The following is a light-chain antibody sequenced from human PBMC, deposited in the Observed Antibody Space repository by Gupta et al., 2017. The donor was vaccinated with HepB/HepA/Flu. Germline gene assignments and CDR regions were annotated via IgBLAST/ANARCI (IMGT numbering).Light chain of an antibody. CDR1: QSVSNIY. CDR3: QQYGSSPPT. Sequence: EIVLTQSPGTLALSPGERATLSCRASQSVSNIYLAWYQHKPGQAPRLLIYGASSRATGIPDRFSGSGSETAFTLTISRLEPEDFAVYYCQQYGSSPPTFGPGTKVDIE. CDR2: GAS. V-gene: IGKV3-20*01. J-gene: IGKJ3*01.